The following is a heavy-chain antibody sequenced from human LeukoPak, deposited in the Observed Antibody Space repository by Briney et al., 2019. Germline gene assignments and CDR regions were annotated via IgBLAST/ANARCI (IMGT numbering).Heavy chain of an antibody. CDR3: ARGASGSYYVDY. Sequence: GRSLRPSCAASGFTFSSYAMHWVRQAPGKGLEWVAVISYDGSNKYYADSVKGRFTISRDNAKNTVYLQMNSLRAEDTAVYYCARGASGSYYVDYWGQGILVTVSS. CDR1: GFTFSSYA. J-gene: IGHJ4*02. CDR2: ISYDGSNK. V-gene: IGHV3-30-3*01. D-gene: IGHD1-26*01.